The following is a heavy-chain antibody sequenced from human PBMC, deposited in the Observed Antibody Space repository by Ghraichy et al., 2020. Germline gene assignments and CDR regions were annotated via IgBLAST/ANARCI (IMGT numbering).Heavy chain of an antibody. D-gene: IGHD6-13*01. CDR3: ARYLAAAGTGIFDY. V-gene: IGHV4-59*01. CDR1: GGSISSYY. CDR2: IYYSGST. Sequence: SETLSLTCTVSGGSISSYYWSWIRQPPGKGLEWIGYIYYSGSTNYNPSLKSRVTISVDTSKNQFSLKLSSVTAADTAVYYCARYLAAAGTGIFDYWGQGTLVTVSS. J-gene: IGHJ4*02.